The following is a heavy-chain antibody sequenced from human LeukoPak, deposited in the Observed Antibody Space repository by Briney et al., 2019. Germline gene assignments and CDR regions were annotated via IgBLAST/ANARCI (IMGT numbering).Heavy chain of an antibody. Sequence: PGRSLRLFCAASGFTFSSYGMHWVRQAPGEGLEWVAVIWYDGSNKYYADSVKGRFTISRDNPKNTLYLQMNSLRAEDTAVYYCAREHYNYYDNSGSIDYWGQGTLVTVSS. V-gene: IGHV3-33*01. CDR2: IWYDGSNK. J-gene: IGHJ4*02. D-gene: IGHD3-22*01. CDR1: GFTFSSYG. CDR3: AREHYNYYDNSGSIDY.